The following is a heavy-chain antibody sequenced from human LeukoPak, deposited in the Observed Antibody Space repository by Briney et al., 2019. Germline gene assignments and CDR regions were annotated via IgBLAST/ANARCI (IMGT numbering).Heavy chain of an antibody. Sequence: GASVKVSCKASGGTFSSYAISWVRQAPGQGLEWMGGIIPIFGTANYAQKFQGRVTITADESTSTAYMELSSLRSEDTAVYYCARGLYYDSSGYYPAFDYWGQGTLVTVS. V-gene: IGHV1-69*13. CDR3: ARGLYYDSSGYYPAFDY. CDR1: GGTFSSYA. CDR2: IIPIFGTA. J-gene: IGHJ4*02. D-gene: IGHD3-22*01.